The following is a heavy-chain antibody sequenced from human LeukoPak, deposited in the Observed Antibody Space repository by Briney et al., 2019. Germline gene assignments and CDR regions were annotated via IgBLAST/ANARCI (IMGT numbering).Heavy chain of an antibody. Sequence: ASVKVSCRASGYTFTSYDINWVRQATGQGLEWVGWMNPNSGNTGYAQKFQGRVTMTRNTSISTAYMELSSLRSEDTAVYYCAREGGVDSSGYCPTIDYWGQGTLVTVSS. CDR2: MNPNSGNT. V-gene: IGHV1-8*01. CDR3: AREGGVDSSGYCPTIDY. J-gene: IGHJ4*02. D-gene: IGHD3-22*01. CDR1: GYTFTSYD.